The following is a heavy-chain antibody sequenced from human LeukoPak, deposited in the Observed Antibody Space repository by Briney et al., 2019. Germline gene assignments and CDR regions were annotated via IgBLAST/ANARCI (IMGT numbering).Heavy chain of an antibody. V-gene: IGHV3-7*01. CDR1: GFTFTTYW. J-gene: IGHJ5*02. CDR3: ARIAAAVPDQ. Sequence: GGSLRLSCATSGFTFTTYWMAWVRQAPGKGLEWVANIKQDGSAEYYMDSVKGRFAISRDNTNNSLFLQMNNLRVEDTAMYYCARIAAAVPDQWGQGTLVTVSS. D-gene: IGHD6-25*01. CDR2: IKQDGSAE.